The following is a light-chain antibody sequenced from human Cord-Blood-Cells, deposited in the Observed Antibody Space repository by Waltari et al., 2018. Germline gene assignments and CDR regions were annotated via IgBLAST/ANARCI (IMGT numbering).Light chain of an antibody. CDR2: EVS. V-gene: IGLV2-8*01. Sequence: QSARTQPPSASGSPGQSVTISCTGTRSDGGGYNYVSWYQQHPGKAPKLMIYEVSKRPSGVPDRFSGSKSGNTASLTVSGLQAEDEADYYCSSYAGSNNLVFGGGTKLTVL. J-gene: IGLJ2*01. CDR3: SSYAGSNNLV. CDR1: RSDGGGYNY.